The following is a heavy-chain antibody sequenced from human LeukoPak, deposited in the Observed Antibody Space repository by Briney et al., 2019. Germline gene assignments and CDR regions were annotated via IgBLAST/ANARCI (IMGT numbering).Heavy chain of an antibody. CDR1: GYTFTGYY. CDR3: ARNFDMKGFDP. V-gene: IGHV1-2*02. J-gene: IGHJ5*02. Sequence: GASVKVSCEASGYTFTGYYMNWVRQAPGQGLEWMGWINSDSGFTKYAQKFQGRVTMTRDTSITTVYMDLTRLTSDDTAVYYCARNFDMKGFDPWGQGTLVTVSS. D-gene: IGHD3-9*01. CDR2: INSDSGFT.